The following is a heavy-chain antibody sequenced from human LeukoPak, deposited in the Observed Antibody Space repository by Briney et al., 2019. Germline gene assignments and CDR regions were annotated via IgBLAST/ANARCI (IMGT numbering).Heavy chain of an antibody. D-gene: IGHD3-9*01. V-gene: IGHV3-30-3*01. J-gene: IGHJ5*02. Sequence: GRSLRLSCAASGFTFSSYAMHWVRQAPGKGLEWVAVISYDGSSKYYADSVKGRLTISRDNSKNTLYLQMNSLRAEDTAVYYCARANPYYDILTGPFDPWGQGTLVTVSS. CDR3: ARANPYYDILTGPFDP. CDR1: GFTFSSYA. CDR2: ISYDGSSK.